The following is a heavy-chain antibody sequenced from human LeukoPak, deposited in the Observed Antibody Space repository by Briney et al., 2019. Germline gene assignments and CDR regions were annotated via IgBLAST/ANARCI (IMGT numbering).Heavy chain of an antibody. D-gene: IGHD5-18*01. CDR1: GFTFSSYW. CDR3: ASWGLGQLWFENTGDY. J-gene: IGHJ4*02. Sequence: PGGSLRLSCAASGFTFSSYWMHWVRQAPGKGLVWVSRINSDGSSTSYADSVKGRFTISRDNAKNTLYLQMNSLRAEDTAVYYCASWGLGQLWFENTGDYWGQGTLVTVSS. V-gene: IGHV3-74*01. CDR2: INSDGSST.